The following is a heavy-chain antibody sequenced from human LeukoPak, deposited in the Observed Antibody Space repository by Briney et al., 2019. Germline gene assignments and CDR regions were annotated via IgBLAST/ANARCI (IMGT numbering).Heavy chain of an antibody. CDR1: GGTFSSYA. V-gene: IGHV1-69*13. D-gene: IGHD2-15*01. CDR3: ARENSGGSPYYFDY. Sequence: ASVKVSCKASGGTFSSYAISWVRQAPGQGLEWMGGIIPIFGTANYAQKFQGRVTITADESTSTAYMELSSLRSEDTAVYYCARENSGGSPYYFDYWGQGTLVTVSS. CDR2: IIPIFGTA. J-gene: IGHJ4*02.